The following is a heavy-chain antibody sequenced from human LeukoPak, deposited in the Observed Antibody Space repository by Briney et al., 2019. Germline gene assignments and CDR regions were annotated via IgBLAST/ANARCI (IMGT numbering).Heavy chain of an antibody. J-gene: IGHJ3*02. V-gene: IGHV4-34*01. CDR3: ARILAANAFDI. CDR1: GGSFSGYY. Sequence: PSETLSLTCAVYGGSFSGYYWSWIRQPPGKGLEWIGEINHSGSTNYNPSLKSRVTISVDTSKNQFSLKLSSVTAADTAVYYCARILAANAFDIWGQGTMVTVSS. CDR2: INHSGST. D-gene: IGHD6-25*01.